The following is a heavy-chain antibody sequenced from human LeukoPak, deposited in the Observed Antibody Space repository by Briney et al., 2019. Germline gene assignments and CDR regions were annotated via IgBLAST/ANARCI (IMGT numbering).Heavy chain of an antibody. Sequence: GRSLRLSCAASGFTFSSYAMHWVRQAPGKGLEWVAVISYDGSNKYYADSVKGRFTISRDNSKNTLYLQMNSLRAEDTAVYYCARESYDILTGSPPDYWGQGTLVTVSS. CDR1: GFTFSSYA. CDR3: ARESYDILTGSPPDY. D-gene: IGHD3-9*01. V-gene: IGHV3-30*04. J-gene: IGHJ4*02. CDR2: ISYDGSNK.